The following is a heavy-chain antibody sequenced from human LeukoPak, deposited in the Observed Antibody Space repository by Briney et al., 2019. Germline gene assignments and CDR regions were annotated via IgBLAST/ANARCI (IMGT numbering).Heavy chain of an antibody. J-gene: IGHJ4*02. D-gene: IGHD3-22*01. Sequence: SVKVSCKASGGTFSNFAISWVRQAPGQGLEWMGGIIPLFGTANYGQKSQGRVTITADKSTSTAYMELSRLRSDDTAVYYCARVPYYYDSSVGDWGQGTLVTVSS. V-gene: IGHV1-69*06. CDR3: ARVPYYYDSSVGD. CDR1: GGTFSNFA. CDR2: IIPLFGTA.